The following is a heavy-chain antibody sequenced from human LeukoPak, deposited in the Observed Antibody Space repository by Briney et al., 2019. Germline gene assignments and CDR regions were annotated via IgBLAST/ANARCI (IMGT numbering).Heavy chain of an antibody. CDR2: IYYRGST. J-gene: IGHJ4*02. Sequence: PSETLSLTCTVSGGSINGYYWSWIRQPPEKGLEWIGYIYYRGSTNYNPSLKSRVTIAVDTSKDQFSLHLSSVTAADTAVYYCARADYDTSAYYYTFDYWGQGTLVTVSS. CDR3: ARADYDTSAYYYTFDY. D-gene: IGHD3-22*01. V-gene: IGHV4-59*01. CDR1: GGSINGYY.